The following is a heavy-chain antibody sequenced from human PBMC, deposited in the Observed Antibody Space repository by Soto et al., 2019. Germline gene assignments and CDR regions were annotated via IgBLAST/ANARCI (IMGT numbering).Heavy chain of an antibody. CDR2: ISAYNGNT. J-gene: IGHJ3*02. Sequence: ASLNLYCKTSGYTITIYGISWVRKDPGQCLEWMGWISAYNGNTNYAQKLQGRVTMTTDTSTSTAYMELRSLRSDDTAVYYWARVLGSSGYRKKDAFDICGQGTRVTGSS. CDR1: GYTITIYG. D-gene: IGHD3-22*01. CDR3: ARVLGSSGYRKKDAFDI. V-gene: IGHV1-18*04.